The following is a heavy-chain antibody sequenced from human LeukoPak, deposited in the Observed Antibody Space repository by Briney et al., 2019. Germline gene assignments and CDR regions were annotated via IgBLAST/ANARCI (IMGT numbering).Heavy chain of an antibody. Sequence: ASVKVSCKASGYTFTSYDINWVRQATGQGLEWMGWMNPNSGNTGYAQKFQGRVTITRNTSISTAYMELSSLRSEGTAVYYCARYDHGDYQNYYYYGMDVWGQGTTVTVSS. D-gene: IGHD4-17*01. CDR2: MNPNSGNT. V-gene: IGHV1-8*03. CDR1: GYTFTSYD. CDR3: ARYDHGDYQNYYYYGMDV. J-gene: IGHJ6*02.